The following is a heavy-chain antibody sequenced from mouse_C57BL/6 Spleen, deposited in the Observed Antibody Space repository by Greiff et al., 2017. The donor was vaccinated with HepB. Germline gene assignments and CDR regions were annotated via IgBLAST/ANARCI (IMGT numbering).Heavy chain of an antibody. J-gene: IGHJ2*01. CDR1: GYTFTSYW. D-gene: IGHD1-1*01. Sequence: QVQLQQPGAELVKPGASVKMSCKASGYTFTSYWITWVKQRPGQGLEWIGDIHPGSGSTNYNEKFKSKATLTVDTSSSTAYMQLSSLTSEDSAVYYCARVYGSSYYFDYWGQSTTLTVSS. CDR2: IHPGSGST. CDR3: ARVYGSSYYFDY. V-gene: IGHV1-55*01.